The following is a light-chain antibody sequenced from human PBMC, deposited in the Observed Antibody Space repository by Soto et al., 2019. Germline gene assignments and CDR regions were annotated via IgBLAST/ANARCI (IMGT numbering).Light chain of an antibody. CDR1: QSVRSER. V-gene: IGKV3-20*01. J-gene: IGKJ5*01. CDR3: QEYDGAPPIT. CDR2: DAS. Sequence: EIVLTQSPDTVSLSPGERATLSCRASQSVRSERLAWYQQKRGQAPTLLIFDASSRASGTPERFSGSGSGTDFTLTISRLEPEDFAVYYCQEYDGAPPITFGLGTRLEIK.